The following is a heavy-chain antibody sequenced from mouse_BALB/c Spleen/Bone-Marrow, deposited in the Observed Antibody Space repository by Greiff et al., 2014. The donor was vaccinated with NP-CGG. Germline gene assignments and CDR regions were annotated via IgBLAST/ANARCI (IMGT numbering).Heavy chain of an antibody. J-gene: IGHJ4*01. CDR2: IDPSDSET. CDR3: ARALGDGYYYAMDY. Sequence: QVQLQQSGAELVKPGAPVKLSCKASGYTFTSYWMNWVKQRPGRGLEWIGRIDPSDSETHYNQKFRDKATLTVDNSSSTAYIQLSSLTSEDSAVYYCARALGDGYYYAMDYWGQGTSVTVSS. V-gene: IGHV1-69*02. D-gene: IGHD2-3*01. CDR1: GYTFTSYW.